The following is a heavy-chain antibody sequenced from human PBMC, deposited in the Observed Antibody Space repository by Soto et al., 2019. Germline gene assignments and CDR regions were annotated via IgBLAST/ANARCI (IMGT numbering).Heavy chain of an antibody. V-gene: IGHV4-59*01. CDR1: GGSLSSYY. CDR2: IYYAGST. Sequence: PSETLSLTCVVSGGSLSSYYWSWIRQPPGRGLEWIGFIYYAGSTKYNPSLNSRVTISVDTSKNQFSLKLSSVTAADTAVYYCARVWGGAFAIWGQGTMVIVSS. J-gene: IGHJ3*02. D-gene: IGHD3-10*01. CDR3: ARVWGGAFAI.